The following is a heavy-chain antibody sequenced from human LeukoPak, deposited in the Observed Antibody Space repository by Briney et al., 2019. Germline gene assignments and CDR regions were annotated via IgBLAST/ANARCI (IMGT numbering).Heavy chain of an antibody. CDR2: IYYRGST. D-gene: IGHD3-22*01. Sequence: KPSETLSLTCTVSGGSISSYYWSWIRQPPGKGLEWIGYIYYRGSTNYNPSLKSRVTISVDTSKNQFSLKLSSVTAADTAVYYCARDRYYDSSGYYSDAFDIWGQGTMVTVSS. CDR1: GGSISSYY. J-gene: IGHJ3*02. V-gene: IGHV4-59*01. CDR3: ARDRYYDSSGYYSDAFDI.